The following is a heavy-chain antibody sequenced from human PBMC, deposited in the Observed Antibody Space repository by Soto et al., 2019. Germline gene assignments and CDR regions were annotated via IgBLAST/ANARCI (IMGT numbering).Heavy chain of an antibody. CDR3: ARGRDSGWPLRGPYYGMDV. D-gene: IGHD6-19*01. CDR2: IIPIFGTA. Sequence: SVKVSCKASGGTFSSYAISWVRQAPGQGLEWMGGIIPIFGTANYAQKFQGRVTITADESTSTAYMELSSLRSEDTAVYYCARGRDSGWPLRGPYYGMDVWGQGTTVTVSS. J-gene: IGHJ6*02. CDR1: GGTFSSYA. V-gene: IGHV1-69*13.